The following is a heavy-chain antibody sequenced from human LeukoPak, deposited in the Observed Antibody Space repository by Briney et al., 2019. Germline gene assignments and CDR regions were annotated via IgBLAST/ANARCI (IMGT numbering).Heavy chain of an antibody. CDR3: ARVSDGYNDY. J-gene: IGHJ4*02. CDR1: GYRFANYW. Sequence: GESLKISCKGSGYRFANYWIGWVRQMPGKGLESMEIIYDGDSDTRYSPSFQGQVTMSDDKSISTAYLPWNSAVASDTAMYYCARVSDGYNDYWGQGTLVTVSS. D-gene: IGHD5-24*01. V-gene: IGHV5-51*01. CDR2: IYDGDSDT.